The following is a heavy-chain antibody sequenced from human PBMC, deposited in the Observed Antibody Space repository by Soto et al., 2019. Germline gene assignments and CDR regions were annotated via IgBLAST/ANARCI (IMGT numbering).Heavy chain of an antibody. Sequence: QVQLVQSGAEVKKPGPSVKVSCKASGYTVTSYGISWVRQAPGQGLEWMGWISAYNGNTNYAQKLQGRVTMTTDTSTSTAYMELRSLRSDDTAVYYCARDCVDCSGGSCYPETDYWGQGTLVTVSS. V-gene: IGHV1-18*01. D-gene: IGHD2-15*01. CDR3: ARDCVDCSGGSCYPETDY. CDR2: ISAYNGNT. J-gene: IGHJ4*02. CDR1: GYTVTSYG.